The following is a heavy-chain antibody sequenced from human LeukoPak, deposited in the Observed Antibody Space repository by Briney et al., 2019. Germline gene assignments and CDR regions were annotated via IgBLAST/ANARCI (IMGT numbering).Heavy chain of an antibody. Sequence: SETLSPTCAVYGGSFSGYYWSWIRQPPGKGLEWIGEINHSGSTNYNPSLKSRVTISVDTSKNQFSLKLSSVTAADTAVYYCARRDVLRYFDWLFGPWFDPWGQGTLVTVSS. CDR3: ARRDVLRYFDWLFGPWFDP. CDR2: INHSGST. CDR1: GGSFSGYY. V-gene: IGHV4-34*01. J-gene: IGHJ5*02. D-gene: IGHD3-9*01.